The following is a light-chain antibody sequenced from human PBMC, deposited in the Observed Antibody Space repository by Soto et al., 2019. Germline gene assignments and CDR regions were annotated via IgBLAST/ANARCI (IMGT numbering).Light chain of an antibody. Sequence: QSALTQPASVSGSPGQSITISCTGTSNDVGGYNYVSWYQQHPGTAPKLIMFEVSNRPSGISNRFSGSKSANTASLTISGLQAQDEADYYCRSYSSSNILSYVFRTGTKVTVL. CDR3: RSYSSSNILSYV. V-gene: IGLV2-14*03. CDR1: SNDVGGYNY. CDR2: EVS. J-gene: IGLJ1*01.